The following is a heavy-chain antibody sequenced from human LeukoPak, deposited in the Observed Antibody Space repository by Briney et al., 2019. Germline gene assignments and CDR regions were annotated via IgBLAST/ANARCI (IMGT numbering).Heavy chain of an antibody. CDR1: GFTFSSYA. J-gene: IGHJ4*02. CDR3: GNSFGWIQLWLNFDY. V-gene: IGHV3-23*01. D-gene: IGHD5-18*01. CDR2: ISGSGGST. Sequence: TGGSLRLSCAASGFTFSSYAMSWVRQAPGKGLEWVSAISGSGGSTYYADSVKGRFTISRDNSKNTLYLQMNSLRAEDTAVYYCGNSFGWIQLWLNFDYWGQGTLVTVSS.